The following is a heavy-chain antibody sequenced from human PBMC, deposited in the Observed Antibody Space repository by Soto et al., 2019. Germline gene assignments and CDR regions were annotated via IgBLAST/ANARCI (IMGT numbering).Heavy chain of an antibody. CDR3: ARAPDIVATWGGNWFDP. J-gene: IGHJ5*02. V-gene: IGHV4-4*02. CDR1: GGSISSSNW. D-gene: IGHD5-12*01. Sequence: QVQLQESGPGLVKPSGTLSLTCAVSGGSISSSNWWSWVRQPPGNGLEWIGEIYHSGSTNYNPSLKSRVTISVDKSKNQFSLKLSSVTAADTAVYYCARAPDIVATWGGNWFDPWGQGTLVTVSS. CDR2: IYHSGST.